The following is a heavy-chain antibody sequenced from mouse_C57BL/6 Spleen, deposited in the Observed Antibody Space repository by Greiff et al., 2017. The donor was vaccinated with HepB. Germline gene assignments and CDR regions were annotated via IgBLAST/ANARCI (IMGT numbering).Heavy chain of an antibody. Sequence: QVHVKQPGAELVKPGASVKMSCKASGYTFTSYWITWVKQRPGQGLEWIGDIYPGSGSTNYNEKFKSKATLTVDTSSSTAYMQLSSLTSEDSAVYYCARASITTVAYYFDYWGQGTTLTVSS. J-gene: IGHJ2*01. CDR2: IYPGSGST. CDR3: ARASITTVAYYFDY. V-gene: IGHV1-55*01. D-gene: IGHD1-1*01. CDR1: GYTFTSYW.